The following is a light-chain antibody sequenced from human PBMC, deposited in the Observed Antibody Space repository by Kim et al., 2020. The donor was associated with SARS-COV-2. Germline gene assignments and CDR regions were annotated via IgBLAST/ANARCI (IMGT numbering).Light chain of an antibody. CDR1: SGHSSYI. J-gene: IGLJ3*02. CDR3: ETWDSNTRV. CDR2: LEGSGSY. V-gene: IGLV4-60*03. Sequence: SVKLTCTLSSGHSSYIIAWHQQQPGKALRYLMKLEGSGSYNKGSGVPDRFSGSSSGADRYLTISNLQSEDEADYYCETWDSNTRVFGGGTQLTVL.